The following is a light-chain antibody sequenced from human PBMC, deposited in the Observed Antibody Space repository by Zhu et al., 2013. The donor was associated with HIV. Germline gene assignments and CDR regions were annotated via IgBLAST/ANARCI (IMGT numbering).Light chain of an antibody. J-gene: IGLJ3*02. Sequence: QSALTQPPSASGAPGRRVTISCSGSSSNIGNEYVYWYQQFPGTAPKLLIYKNNQRPSGVPDRFSGSKSGTAASLAISGLRSEDEADYYCSSWDDSLRSVVFGGGTKLSVL. V-gene: IGLV1-47*01. CDR3: SSWDDSLRSVV. CDR2: KNN. CDR1: SSNIGNEY.